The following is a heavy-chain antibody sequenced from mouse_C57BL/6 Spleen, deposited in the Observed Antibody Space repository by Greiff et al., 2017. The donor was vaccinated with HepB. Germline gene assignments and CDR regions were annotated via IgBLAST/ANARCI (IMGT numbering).Heavy chain of an antibody. D-gene: IGHD2-3*01. V-gene: IGHV1-15*01. CDR1: GYTFTDYE. CDR2: IDPETGGT. Sequence: VQLQQSGAELVRPGASVTLSCKASGYTFTDYEMHWVKQTPVHGLEWIGAIDPETGGTAYNQKFKGKAILTADKSSSTAYMELRSLTSEDSAVYYCTRSGGYYEAYWGQGTLVTVSA. J-gene: IGHJ3*01. CDR3: TRSGGYYEAY.